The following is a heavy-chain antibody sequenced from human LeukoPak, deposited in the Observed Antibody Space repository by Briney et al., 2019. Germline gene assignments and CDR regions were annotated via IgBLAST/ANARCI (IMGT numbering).Heavy chain of an antibody. Sequence: PSETLSLTCTVSGGSISSYYWSWIRQPPGKGLEWIGYIYYSGSTNYNPSLKSRVTISVDTSKNQVALNLTSMTAADTAVYYCARGSRSRFDPWGQGTLVTVSS. J-gene: IGHJ5*02. CDR2: IYYSGST. D-gene: IGHD1-26*01. CDR1: GGSISSYY. V-gene: IGHV4-59*01. CDR3: ARGSRSRFDP.